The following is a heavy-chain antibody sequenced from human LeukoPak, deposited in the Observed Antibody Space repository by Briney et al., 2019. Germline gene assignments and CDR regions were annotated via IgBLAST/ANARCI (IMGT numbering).Heavy chain of an antibody. CDR2: IYSGGST. Sequence: GGSLRLSCAASGFTVSSNYMSWVRQAPGKGLEWVSVIYSGGSTYYADSVKGRFTISRDNAKNSLYLQMNSLRDEDTAVYYCARAVAGYDYWGQGTLVTVSS. J-gene: IGHJ4*02. D-gene: IGHD6-19*01. CDR1: GFTVSSNY. CDR3: ARAVAGYDY. V-gene: IGHV3-53*01.